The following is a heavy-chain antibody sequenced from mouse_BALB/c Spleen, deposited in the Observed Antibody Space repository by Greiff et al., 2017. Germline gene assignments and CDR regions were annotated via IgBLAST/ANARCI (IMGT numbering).Heavy chain of an antibody. Sequence: DVHLVESGGGLVKPGGSLKLSCAASGFTFSSYTMSWVRQTPEKRLEWVATISSGGSYTYYPDSVKGRFTISRDNAKNTLYLQMSSLKSEDTAMYYCTRDRGDGYWYFDVWGAGTTVTVSA. CDR1: GFTFSSYT. D-gene: IGHD2-3*01. CDR2: ISSGGSYT. V-gene: IGHV5-6-4*01. J-gene: IGHJ1*01. CDR3: TRDRGDGYWYFDV.